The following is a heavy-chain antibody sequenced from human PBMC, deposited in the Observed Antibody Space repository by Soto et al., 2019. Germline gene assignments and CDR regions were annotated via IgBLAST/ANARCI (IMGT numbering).Heavy chain of an antibody. J-gene: IGHJ5*02. Sequence: QVQLQESGPGLVKPSETLSLTYTVSGGSISSYYWSWIRQPPGKGLEWIGYIYYSGSTNYNPSLKSRVTISVDTSKNQFSLKLSSVTAADTAVYYCARLVVVPAANWFDPWGQGTLVTVSS. CDR2: IYYSGST. D-gene: IGHD2-2*01. CDR3: ARLVVVPAANWFDP. V-gene: IGHV4-59*08. CDR1: GGSISSYY.